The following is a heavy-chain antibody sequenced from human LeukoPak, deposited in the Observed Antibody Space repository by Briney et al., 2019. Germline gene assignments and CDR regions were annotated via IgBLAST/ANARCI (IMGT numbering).Heavy chain of an antibody. CDR3: ARVRPRAGSLYDSSGYYDDGCDY. CDR1: GGSISSSRYY. V-gene: IGHV4-39*07. Sequence: NTSETLSLTCTVSGGSISSSRYYWGWIRQPPGKGLEWIGEINHSGSTNYNPSLKSRVTISVDTSKNQFFLKLSSVTAADTAVYYCARVRPRAGSLYDSSGYYDDGCDYWGQGTLVTVSS. J-gene: IGHJ4*02. D-gene: IGHD3-22*01. CDR2: INHSGST.